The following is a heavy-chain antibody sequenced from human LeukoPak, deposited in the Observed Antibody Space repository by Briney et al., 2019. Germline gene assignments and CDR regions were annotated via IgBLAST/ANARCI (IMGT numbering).Heavy chain of an antibody. CDR2: IHSSGTT. CDR3: ARGSASSEWFDP. Sequence: SETLSLTCTVSGDSISAYYWSWIRQTPGKGLEWIAFIHSSGTTNYNPSLKSRVSISVDTSNNQFSLSVNSVTAADTAVYYCARGSASSEWFDPWGQGTLVTVSS. CDR1: GDSISAYY. V-gene: IGHV4-59*01. J-gene: IGHJ5*02. D-gene: IGHD6-25*01.